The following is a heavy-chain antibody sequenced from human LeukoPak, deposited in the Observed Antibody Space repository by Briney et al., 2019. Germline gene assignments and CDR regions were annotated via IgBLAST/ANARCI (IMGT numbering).Heavy chain of an antibody. D-gene: IGHD1-26*01. V-gene: IGHV3-11*04. CDR3: ARDAGAGGSYYRRYYYFDY. J-gene: IGHJ4*02. Sequence: GGSLRFSCAASGFTFSDYYMSWIRQAPGKGLEWVSYISSSGSTIYYADSVKGRFTISRDNSKNTLYLQMNSLSAEDTAVYYCARDAGAGGSYYRRYYYFDYWGQGTLVTVSS. CDR1: GFTFSDYY. CDR2: ISSSGSTI.